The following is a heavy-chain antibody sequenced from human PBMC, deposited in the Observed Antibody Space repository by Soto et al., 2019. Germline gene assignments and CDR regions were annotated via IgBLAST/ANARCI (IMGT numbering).Heavy chain of an antibody. CDR2: ISYDGSNT. Sequence: QVQLVESGGGVVQPGRSLTLSCAASGFTFSRFSMHWVRQAPCKGLAWVAVISYDGSNTHYAESVKGRFNISRDDSKNTVFLQMNNLRGEDSAVYYCARDHGMFLSYYYYGMDVWGQGTTVSVSS. V-gene: IGHV3-30-3*01. J-gene: IGHJ6*02. CDR3: ARDHGMFLSYYYYGMDV. D-gene: IGHD3-10*02. CDR1: GFTFSRFS.